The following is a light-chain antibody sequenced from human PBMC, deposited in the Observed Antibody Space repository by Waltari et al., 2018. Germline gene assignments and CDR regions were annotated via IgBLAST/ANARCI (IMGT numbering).Light chain of an antibody. CDR2: AAS. V-gene: IGKV1-16*02. J-gene: IGKJ1*01. Sequence: DIQMTKSPSSLSASVGDRVTITGRASQGISNYVAWFQQKPGKAPKSLIYAASSLQSGGRSKLGGRRSGTDFTLTISSLQPEEFATYSCRQYNSYPPWTFGQGTKVEIK. CDR1: QGISNY. CDR3: RQYNSYPPWT.